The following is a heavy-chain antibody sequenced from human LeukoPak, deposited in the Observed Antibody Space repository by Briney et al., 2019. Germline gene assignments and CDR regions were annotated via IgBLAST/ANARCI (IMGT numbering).Heavy chain of an antibody. Sequence: SETLSLTCTVSGGSISSYYWSWIRQPPGKGLEWIGYIYYSGNTNYNPSLKSRVTISVDTSKNQFSLKLSSVTAADTAVYYCARGGDIVVVPAALFDYWGQGTLVTVSS. V-gene: IGHV4-59*01. CDR3: ARGGDIVVVPAALFDY. CDR2: IYYSGNT. D-gene: IGHD2-2*01. J-gene: IGHJ4*02. CDR1: GGSISSYY.